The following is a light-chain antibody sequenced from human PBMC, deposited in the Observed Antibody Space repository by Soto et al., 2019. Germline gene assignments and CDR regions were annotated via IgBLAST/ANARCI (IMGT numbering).Light chain of an antibody. CDR1: QSISSSY. J-gene: IGKJ5*01. V-gene: IGKV3-20*01. CDR3: QQYGRSPPIT. CDR2: GAS. Sequence: IVLTQSPCTLSLSPGERATLSCRASQSISSSYLAWYQKKPGQVPRLLIYGASSRATGIPDRFSGSGSGTDLTLTISRLETEDFAVYYCQQYGRSPPITFGQGTRLEIK.